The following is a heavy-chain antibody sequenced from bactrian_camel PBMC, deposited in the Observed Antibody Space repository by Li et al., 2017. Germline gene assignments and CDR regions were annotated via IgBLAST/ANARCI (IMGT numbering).Heavy chain of an antibody. D-gene: IGHD5*01. V-gene: IGHV3S1*01. Sequence: HVQLVESGGGLVQFGGSLRLSCAASGFTFGAYWMYWVRQAPGKVLEWVSGINSGGSSTYYAADTVKGRFTISRDNAKSTLYLQMNSLKPEDTAVYYCVTGSGTRIGSYNYWGQGTQVTVS. CDR2: INSGGSST. J-gene: IGHJ4*01. CDR3: VTGSGTRIGSYNY. CDR1: GFTFGAYW.